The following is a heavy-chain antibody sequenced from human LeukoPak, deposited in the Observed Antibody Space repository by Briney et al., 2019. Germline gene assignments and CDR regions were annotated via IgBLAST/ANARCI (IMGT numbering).Heavy chain of an antibody. CDR2: IIPILGIA. Sequence: SLKVSCKASGGTFSSYTISWVRQAPGQGLEWMGRIIPILGIANYAQKFQGRVTITADKSTSTAYMELSSLRSEDTAVYYCARDHPVGHSSGWYPFDYWGQGTLVTVSS. CDR3: ARDHPVGHSSGWYPFDY. CDR1: GGTFSSYT. D-gene: IGHD6-19*01. J-gene: IGHJ4*02. V-gene: IGHV1-69*04.